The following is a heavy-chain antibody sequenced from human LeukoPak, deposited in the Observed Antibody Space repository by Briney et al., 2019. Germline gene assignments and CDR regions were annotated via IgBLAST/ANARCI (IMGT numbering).Heavy chain of an antibody. J-gene: IGHJ4*02. CDR3: ARRVGHSSLDY. Sequence: SETLSLTCTVSGGSISSSSYYWGWIRQPPGKGLEWVGSIYYSGSTYYNPSLKSRVTISVDTSKNQFSLKLSSVTAADTAVYYCARRVGHSSLDYWGQGTLVTVSS. V-gene: IGHV4-39*01. CDR2: IYYSGST. D-gene: IGHD6-13*01. CDR1: GGSISSSSYY.